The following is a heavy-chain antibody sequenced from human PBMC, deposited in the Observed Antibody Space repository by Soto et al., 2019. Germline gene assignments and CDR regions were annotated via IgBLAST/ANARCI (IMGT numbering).Heavy chain of an antibody. V-gene: IGHV1-2*04. CDR1: GYTFTGYY. Sequence: ASVKVSCKASGYTFTGYYMHWVRQAPGQGLEWMGWINPNSGGTNYAQKFQGWVTMTRDTSMSTAYMELSSLRSDDTAVYYCARSTTSCYSLCWFDPWGQGTLVTVSS. D-gene: IGHD2-2*02. CDR2: INPNSGGT. J-gene: IGHJ5*02. CDR3: ARSTTSCYSLCWFDP.